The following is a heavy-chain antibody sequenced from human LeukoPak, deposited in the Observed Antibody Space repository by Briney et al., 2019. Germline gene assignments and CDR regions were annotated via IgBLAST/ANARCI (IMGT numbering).Heavy chain of an antibody. J-gene: IGHJ4*02. CDR1: GDSVSSNNAA. D-gene: IGHD3-10*01. Sequence: SQTLSLTFAISGDSVSSNNAAWNWIRQPPSRGLEWLGRTYYRSKWFNDYAVSVKSRIAIYPDTSKNQFSLHLNSVTPEDTAVYYCARDHYGTSLFDYWGQGTLVTVSS. V-gene: IGHV6-1*01. CDR2: TYYRSKWFN. CDR3: ARDHYGTSLFDY.